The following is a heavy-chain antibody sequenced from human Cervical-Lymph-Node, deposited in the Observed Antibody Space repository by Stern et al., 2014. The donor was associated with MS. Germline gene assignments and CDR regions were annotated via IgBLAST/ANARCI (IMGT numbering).Heavy chain of an antibody. Sequence: QVQLVQSGAEVKKPGSSVKVSCKASGGTIRNYLIGWVRQAPGQELAWMGGIIPMFGIANYAEKFQDRVTITADESTSTAYMDLSSLRSEDTAVYYCARATSDYIWGTYRFLDSWGQGTLVIVSS. V-gene: IGHV1-69*01. D-gene: IGHD3-16*02. J-gene: IGHJ4*02. CDR3: ARATSDYIWGTYRFLDS. CDR2: IIPMFGIA. CDR1: GGTIRNYL.